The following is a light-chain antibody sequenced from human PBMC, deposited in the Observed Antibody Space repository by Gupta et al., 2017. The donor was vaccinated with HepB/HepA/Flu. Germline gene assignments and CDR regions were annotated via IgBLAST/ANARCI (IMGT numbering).Light chain of an antibody. CDR3: QQYDSTPLT. Sequence: DIVMTQSPDSPAVSLGQRATINCKSSQSVLYSYNNKNYLAWYQQKLGQPPKLLIYWAFTWESGVPDRFSGSGSGTDFTLTITNRQADEVAVYYCQQYDSTPLTFGGGTKVEIK. J-gene: IGKJ4*01. V-gene: IGKV4-1*01. CDR2: WAF. CDR1: QSVLYSYNNKNY.